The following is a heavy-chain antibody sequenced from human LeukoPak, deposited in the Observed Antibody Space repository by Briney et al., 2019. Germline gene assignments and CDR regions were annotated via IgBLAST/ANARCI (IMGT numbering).Heavy chain of an antibody. D-gene: IGHD3-22*01. J-gene: IGHJ1*01. CDR3: ARSTYYYDSSGYFVGYFQH. CDR1: GGSISSSSYY. CDR2: IYYSGST. V-gene: IGHV4-39*07. Sequence: SETLSLTCTVSGGSISSSSYYWGWIRQPPGKGLEWTGSIYYSGSTYYNPSLKSRVTISVDTSKNQFSLKLNSVTAADTAVYYRARSTYYYDSSGYFVGYFQHWGQGTLVTVSS.